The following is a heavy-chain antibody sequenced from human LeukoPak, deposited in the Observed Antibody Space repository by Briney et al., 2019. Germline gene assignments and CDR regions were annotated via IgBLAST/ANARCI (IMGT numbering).Heavy chain of an antibody. J-gene: IGHJ3*02. CDR3: ARDLESGADAFDI. Sequence: GASVKVSCKASGYTFTGYYMHWVRQAPGQGLEWMGWINPNSGGTNYAQKFQGRVTMTRDTSISTAYMELSRLRSDDTAVYYCARDLESGADAFDIWGQGTMVTVSS. V-gene: IGHV1-2*02. D-gene: IGHD2-15*01. CDR1: GYTFTGYY. CDR2: INPNSGGT.